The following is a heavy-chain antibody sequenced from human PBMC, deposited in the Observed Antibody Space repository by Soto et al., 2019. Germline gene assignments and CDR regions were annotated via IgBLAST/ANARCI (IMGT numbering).Heavy chain of an antibody. D-gene: IGHD6-19*01. CDR3: ARQESDSRGWQRWS. Sequence: GGSLRLSCAASGFTFSSYSMNCVRPAPGRGLEWVSSISSSSSYIYYTDSVKRRSTTTRDNAKNSLYVEMNSLRAEDTAVYYCARQESDSRGWQRWSWGHGTLVTVS. V-gene: IGHV3-21*01. CDR2: ISSSSSYI. CDR1: GFTFSSYS. J-gene: IGHJ5*01.